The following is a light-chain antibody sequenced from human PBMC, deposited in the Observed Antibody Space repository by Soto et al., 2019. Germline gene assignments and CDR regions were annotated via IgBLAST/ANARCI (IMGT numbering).Light chain of an antibody. Sequence: EIVMTQSPATLSVSPGERATLSCRASQSVSSNLAWYQQKPGQAPRLLIYRASTRVTGIPARFSGSGSGTEFTLTISSLQSEDFAVYYCQQYNNWPRTFGQGTKVEIK. CDR2: RAS. V-gene: IGKV3-15*01. CDR3: QQYNNWPRT. J-gene: IGKJ1*01. CDR1: QSVSSN.